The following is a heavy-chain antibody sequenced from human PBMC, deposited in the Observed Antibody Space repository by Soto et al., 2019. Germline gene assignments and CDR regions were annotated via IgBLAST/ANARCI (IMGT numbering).Heavy chain of an antibody. J-gene: IGHJ5*02. CDR3: ARREAYGSGSFSRFHP. CDR2: IYYTGST. V-gene: IGHV4-31*03. Sequence: PXESLSLPCFVSGGSITTGGYYWSWIRQFPGKGLEWIGQIYYTGSTFYNPSLQSRIIISFDISKNQFSLHLSSVTAADTAVYYCARREAYGSGSFSRFHPWGQRTLVTVSS. CDR1: GGSITTGGYY. D-gene: IGHD3-10*01.